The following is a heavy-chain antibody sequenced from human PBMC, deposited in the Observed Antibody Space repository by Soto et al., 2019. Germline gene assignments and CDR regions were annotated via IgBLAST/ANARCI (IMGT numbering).Heavy chain of an antibody. CDR2: IIPIFGTA. V-gene: IGHV1-69*01. J-gene: IGHJ4*02. D-gene: IGHD3-22*01. CDR1: GGTFSSYA. CDR3: VKSDDSSGYYYY. Sequence: QVQLVQSGAELKKPGSSVKVSCKASGGTFSSYAISWVRQAPGQGLEWMGGIIPIFGTANYAQKFQGRVTITADESTSTAYMEWSSLISEDTSVYYWVKSDDSSGYYYYWGQVTLVTVSS.